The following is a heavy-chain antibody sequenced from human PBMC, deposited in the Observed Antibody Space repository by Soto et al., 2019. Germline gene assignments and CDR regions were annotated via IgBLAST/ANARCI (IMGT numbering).Heavy chain of an antibody. V-gene: IGHV2-5*02. CDR3: GNQGGGDRILDY. D-gene: IGHD3-16*01. Sequence: QITLKESGPTLVKPTQTLTLTCTFSGFSLSASGVGVGWIRQPPGKALEWLAIIYWDDAKHYSPSLKSSLTITQDASKNQVVLTRAHMDPVHPAPYSCGNQGGGDRILDYWGQGTLVTVSS. CDR2: IYWDDAK. CDR1: GFSLSASGVG. J-gene: IGHJ4*02.